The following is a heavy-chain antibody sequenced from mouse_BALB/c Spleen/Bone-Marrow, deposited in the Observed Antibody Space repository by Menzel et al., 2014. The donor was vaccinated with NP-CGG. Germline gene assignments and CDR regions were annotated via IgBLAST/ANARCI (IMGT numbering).Heavy chain of an antibody. CDR1: GYSFTGYY. Sequence: VQLQLSGPELVKPVASVKISCKASGYSFTGYYMHWVKQSHGNSLDWIGYIYPYNGVSSYNQKFKGKATLTVDKSSSTAYMELRSLTSDDSAVYYCESRGEYFDVWGAGTTVTVSS. J-gene: IGHJ1*01. CDR3: ESRGEYFDV. V-gene: IGHV1-31*01. CDR2: IYPYNGVS.